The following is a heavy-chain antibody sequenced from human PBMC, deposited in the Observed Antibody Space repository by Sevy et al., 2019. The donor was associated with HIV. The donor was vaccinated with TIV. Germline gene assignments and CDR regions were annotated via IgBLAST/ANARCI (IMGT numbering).Heavy chain of an antibody. D-gene: IGHD3-10*01. V-gene: IGHV3-7*03. Sequence: GGSLRLSCAASGFTFSSYWMTWVRQPPGKGLEWVANINQGGSERNYVDSGKGRFIISRDNAENSLYLQMNSLRAEETAVYYCGNYYTASGSSDYWGQGTLVTVSS. CDR1: GFTFSSYW. CDR2: INQGGSER. CDR3: GNYYTASGSSDY. J-gene: IGHJ4*02.